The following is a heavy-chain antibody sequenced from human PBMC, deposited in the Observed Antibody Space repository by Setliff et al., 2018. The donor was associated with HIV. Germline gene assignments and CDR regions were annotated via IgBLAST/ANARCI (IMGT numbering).Heavy chain of an antibody. CDR1: GGSISSHY. CDR3: ARRLQFLEFLHGVVVYGGDSVPFDI. J-gene: IGHJ3*02. Sequence: SETLSLTCTVSGGSISSHYWSWIRQPPGKGLEWIGYIYYSGSTNYNPSLKSRVTISVDTSKNQFSLKLSSVIAADTAVYYCARRLQFLEFLHGVVVYGGDSVPFDIWGPGTLVTVSS. CDR2: IYYSGST. D-gene: IGHD3-3*01. V-gene: IGHV4-59*08.